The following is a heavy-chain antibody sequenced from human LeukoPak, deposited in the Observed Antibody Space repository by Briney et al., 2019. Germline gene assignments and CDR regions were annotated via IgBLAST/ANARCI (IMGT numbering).Heavy chain of an antibody. CDR3: ARGSNYYYSMDV. J-gene: IGHJ6*04. Sequence: SETLSLTCAVSGYSISSGYYWGWIRQPPGKGLEWIGSIYQSVTTYYSPSLKSRVAISADTPKNQFSLTLTSVTAADMAVYYCARGSNYYYSMDVWGKGITVTVSS. CDR2: IYQSVTT. V-gene: IGHV4-38-2*01. CDR1: GYSISSGYY. D-gene: IGHD3/OR15-3a*01.